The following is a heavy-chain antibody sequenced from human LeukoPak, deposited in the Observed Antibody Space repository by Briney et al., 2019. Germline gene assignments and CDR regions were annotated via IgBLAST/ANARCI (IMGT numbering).Heavy chain of an antibody. J-gene: IGHJ4*02. Sequence: ASVKVSCKASGYTFTAYYTHWVRQAPGQGLEWMGWINPNSGGTDYAQKFQGRVTMTRDTSISTAYMDLSSLTSDDTAVYYCARAAGAARYEIGYWGQGTLVTVSS. CDR1: GYTFTAYY. V-gene: IGHV1-2*02. D-gene: IGHD2-15*01. CDR3: ARAAGAARYEIGY. CDR2: INPNSGGT.